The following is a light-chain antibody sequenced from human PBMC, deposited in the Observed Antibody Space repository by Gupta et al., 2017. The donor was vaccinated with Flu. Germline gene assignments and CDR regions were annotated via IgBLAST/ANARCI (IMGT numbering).Light chain of an antibody. CDR2: EVS. V-gene: IGLV2-14*01. CDR1: SSDVGGYNY. Sequence: QSALPQPASLPGPPGQSITISCTATSSDVGGYNYVSWYQQHPGKAPKLMIYEVSNRPAGVSNRFSGSKSGNTASLTISGLQAEDEADYYCSSDTSSSSRVFGGGTKLTVL. J-gene: IGLJ3*02. CDR3: SSDTSSSSRV.